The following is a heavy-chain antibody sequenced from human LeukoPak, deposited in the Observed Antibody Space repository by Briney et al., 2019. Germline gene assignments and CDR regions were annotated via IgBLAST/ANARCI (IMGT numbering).Heavy chain of an antibody. Sequence: ASVKVSCKASGYTFIGYYMHWVRQAPGQGLEWVGRINPNSGCTNYAQKFQGRVTMTRDTSISTAYMELSRLRSDDTAVYYCARDRRPYNWNFPDYWGQGTLVTVSS. CDR2: INPNSGCT. D-gene: IGHD1-7*01. CDR1: GYTFIGYY. V-gene: IGHV1-2*06. J-gene: IGHJ4*02. CDR3: ARDRRPYNWNFPDY.